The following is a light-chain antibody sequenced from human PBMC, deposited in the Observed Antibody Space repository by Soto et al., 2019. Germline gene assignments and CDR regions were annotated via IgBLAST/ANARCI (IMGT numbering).Light chain of an antibody. J-gene: IGLJ2*01. Sequence: QSVLTQPASVSGSPGQSITISCTGTSSDIGGYNYVSWYQQRPGKAPKLMIYDVTTRPSGVSNRFSGSKSGNTASLTISGLQAEDEADYYCSSFTSSSTLVFGGGTKLTVL. CDR1: SSDIGGYNY. CDR2: DVT. CDR3: SSFTSSSTLV. V-gene: IGLV2-14*01.